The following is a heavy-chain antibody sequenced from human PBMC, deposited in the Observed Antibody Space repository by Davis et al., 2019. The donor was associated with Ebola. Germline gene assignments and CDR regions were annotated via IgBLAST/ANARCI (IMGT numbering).Heavy chain of an antibody. Sequence: ASVQVPCKASGYTFPSYYMHWVRQAPGQGLEWMGIINPSGGSTSYAQKFQGRVTMTRDTSTSTVYMELSSLRSEDTAVYYCARERGGFLEWLLYPLDYWGQGSLVTVSS. V-gene: IGHV1-46*01. J-gene: IGHJ4*02. CDR2: INPSGGST. D-gene: IGHD3-3*01. CDR1: GYTFPSYY. CDR3: ARERGGFLEWLLYPLDY.